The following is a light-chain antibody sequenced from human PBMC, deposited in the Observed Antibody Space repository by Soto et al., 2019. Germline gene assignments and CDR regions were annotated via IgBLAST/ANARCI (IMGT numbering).Light chain of an antibody. CDR2: GAS. CDR1: QSLTSNY. J-gene: IGKJ3*01. CDR3: QQYGGSPFT. Sequence: DIVLTQSPGTLSLSPGERATLSCRASQSLTSNYLAWYQQKPGQAPRLLIYGASSRATGIPDRFSGGGSGTNFTLTISRLEPEDFAVFYCQQYGGSPFTFGPGTKVDFK. V-gene: IGKV3-20*01.